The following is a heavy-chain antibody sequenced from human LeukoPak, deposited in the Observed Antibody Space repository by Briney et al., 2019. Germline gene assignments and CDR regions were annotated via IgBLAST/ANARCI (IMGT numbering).Heavy chain of an antibody. Sequence: SETLSLTCIVSGASISSSPYYWGWIRQPPGKGLEWIGSIYYNGSPDYTPSLKSRVTLSVDTSNNQLSLKVSSVTAADAAVYYCARRSGYTYGSVDFDYWGQGILVTVSS. V-gene: IGHV4-39*01. J-gene: IGHJ4*02. D-gene: IGHD5-18*01. CDR3: ARRSGYTYGSVDFDY. CDR2: IYYNGSP. CDR1: GASISSSPYY.